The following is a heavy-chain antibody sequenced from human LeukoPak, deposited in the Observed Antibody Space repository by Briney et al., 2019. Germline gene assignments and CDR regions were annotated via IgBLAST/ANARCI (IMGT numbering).Heavy chain of an antibody. J-gene: IGHJ4*02. V-gene: IGHV3-30*04. CDR1: GFTFSSYA. Sequence: PGGSLRLSCAASGFTFSSYAMHWVRQAPGKGLEWVAVISYDGSNKYYADSVKGRFTISRDNSKNTLYLQMNSLRAEDTAVYYCARDTTGGGDYWGQGTLVTVSS. D-gene: IGHD1-14*01. CDR2: ISYDGSNK. CDR3: ARDTTGGGDY.